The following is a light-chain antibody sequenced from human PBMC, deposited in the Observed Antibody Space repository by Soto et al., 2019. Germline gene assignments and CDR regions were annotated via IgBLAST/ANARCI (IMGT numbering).Light chain of an antibody. CDR1: EDITNY. Sequence: IQLTQSPSSLSASVGDRVTVTCRASEDITNYLAWYQQKVGKAPKLLIYDASTLHSGVPSRFSGSGSGTDFTLTISGLQPEYFATYYCQQLTRYPSTFGGGTKVDIK. CDR2: DAS. V-gene: IGKV1-9*01. CDR3: QQLTRYPST. J-gene: IGKJ4*01.